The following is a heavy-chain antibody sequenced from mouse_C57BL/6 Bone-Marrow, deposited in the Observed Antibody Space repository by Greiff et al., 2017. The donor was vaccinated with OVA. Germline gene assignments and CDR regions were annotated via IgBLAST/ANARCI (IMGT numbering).Heavy chain of an antibody. CDR1: GYTFTSYW. CDR3: ARGDYRNYVAWFAY. D-gene: IGHD2-5*01. J-gene: IGHJ3*01. CDR2: INPSTGGT. Sequence: QVQLQQPGTELVKPGASVKLSCKASGYTFTSYWMHWVKQRPGQGLEWLGNINPSTGGTNYNEKFKSKATLTVDKSSSTAYMQLSSLTSEDSAVYYCARGDYRNYVAWFAYWGQGTLVTVSA. V-gene: IGHV1-53*01.